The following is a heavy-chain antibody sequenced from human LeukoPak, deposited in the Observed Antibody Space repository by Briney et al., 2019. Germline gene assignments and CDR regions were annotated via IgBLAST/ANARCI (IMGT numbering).Heavy chain of an antibody. V-gene: IGHV5-51*01. CDR3: ARRRYYYGSGGLYYYFDY. D-gene: IGHD3-10*01. Sequence: LGESLKISCKGSGYSFTSYWIGWVRQMPGKGLEWMGIIYPGDSDTRYSPSFQGQVTISADKSISTAYLQWSSLKASDTAMYYCARRRYYYGSGGLYYYFDYWGQGTLVTVSS. CDR2: IYPGDSDT. CDR1: GYSFTSYW. J-gene: IGHJ4*02.